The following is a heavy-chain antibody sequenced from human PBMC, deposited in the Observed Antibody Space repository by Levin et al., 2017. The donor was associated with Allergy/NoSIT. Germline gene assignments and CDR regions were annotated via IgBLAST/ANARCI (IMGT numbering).Heavy chain of an antibody. D-gene: IGHD3-3*01. J-gene: IGHJ5*02. CDR3: ARVGYDFWSGYHINWFDP. CDR2: ISAYNGNT. CDR1: GYPFTSYG. V-gene: IGHV1-18*01. Sequence: ASVKVSCKASGYPFTSYGISWVRQAPGQGLEWMGWISAYNGNTNYAQKLQGRVTMTTDTSTSTAYMELRSLRSDDTAVYYCARVGYDFWSGYHINWFDPWGQGTLVTVSS.